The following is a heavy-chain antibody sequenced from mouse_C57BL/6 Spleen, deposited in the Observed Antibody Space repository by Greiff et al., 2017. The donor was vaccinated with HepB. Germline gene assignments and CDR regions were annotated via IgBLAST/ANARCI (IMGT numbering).Heavy chain of an antibody. CDR1: GYTFTSYW. CDR2: IDPSDSYT. V-gene: IGHV1-50*01. J-gene: IGHJ3*01. D-gene: IGHD1-1*01. CDR3: ARFYYYGSSYWWFAY. Sequence: VQLQQPGAELVKPGASVKLSCKASGYTFTSYWMQWVKQRPGQGLEWIGEIDPSDSYTNYNQKFKGKATLTVDTSSSTAYMQLSSLTSEDSAVYYCARFYYYGSSYWWFAYWGQGTLVTVSA.